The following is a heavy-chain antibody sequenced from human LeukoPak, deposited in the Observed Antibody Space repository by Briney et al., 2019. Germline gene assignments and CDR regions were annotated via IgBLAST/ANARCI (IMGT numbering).Heavy chain of an antibody. Sequence: ASVKVSCKASGYTFTSFDFNWVRQATGQGLEWMGWMRSNNGHTGYAQKFQGRVTMTRDTSISTAYMELSSLTFEDTAVYYCARGPPNWGMVGYWGQGTLVTVSS. CDR1: GYTFTSFD. D-gene: IGHD7-27*01. CDR3: ARGPPNWGMVGY. V-gene: IGHV1-8*01. J-gene: IGHJ4*02. CDR2: MRSNNGHT.